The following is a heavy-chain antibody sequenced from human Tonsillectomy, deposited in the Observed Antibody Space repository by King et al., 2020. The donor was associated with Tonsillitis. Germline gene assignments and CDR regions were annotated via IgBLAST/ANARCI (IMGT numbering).Heavy chain of an antibody. D-gene: IGHD1-7*01. CDR2: MSGSGVST. Sequence: VQLVESGGGLVQPGGSLRLSCASSVVTFSSYAITCVSQAPGRGLALFSAMSGSGVSTYYADPVKVRFPISMDNSKNTLYRQTSSLRAEDTAIYYCAKVNWNYENYNYMDVWGKGTTVTVSS. J-gene: IGHJ6*03. CDR1: VVTFSSYA. CDR3: AKVNWNYENYNYMDV. V-gene: IGHV3-23*04.